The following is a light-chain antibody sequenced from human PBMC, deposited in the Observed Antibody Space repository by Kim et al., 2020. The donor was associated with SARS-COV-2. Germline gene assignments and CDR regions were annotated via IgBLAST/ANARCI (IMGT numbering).Light chain of an antibody. Sequence: SPGERATLSCRASQSVSNNYLAWYQQKPGQAPTLLIYGASDRATGIPDRFSGSGSGTDFTLTISRLEPEDFAVYYCHQYGSSPWTFGQGTKVEIK. CDR1: QSVSNNY. CDR2: GAS. CDR3: HQYGSSPWT. J-gene: IGKJ1*01. V-gene: IGKV3-20*01.